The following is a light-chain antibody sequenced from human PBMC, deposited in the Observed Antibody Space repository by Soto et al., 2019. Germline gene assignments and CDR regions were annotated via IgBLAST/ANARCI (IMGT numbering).Light chain of an antibody. CDR2: GAS. CDR1: QSVSSK. J-gene: IGKJ1*01. CDR3: QQYNSWLWT. V-gene: IGKV3-15*01. Sequence: EIVMTQSPAPLSVSPGEGATLSFRASQSVSSKLAWYQQKPGQAPRLLIYGASTRATGIPARFSGSGSGTEFTLIISSLQSEDSAVYYCQQYNSWLWTFGQGTKVEIK.